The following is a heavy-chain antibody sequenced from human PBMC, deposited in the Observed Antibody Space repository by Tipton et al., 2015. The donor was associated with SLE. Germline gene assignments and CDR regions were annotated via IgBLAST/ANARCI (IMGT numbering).Heavy chain of an antibody. CDR1: DASMTSYF. J-gene: IGHJ3*02. CDR2: LSLSDKN. Sequence: GLVKPSETLSLTCNVSDASMTSYFWNWIRQPAGKGLEWVGRLSLSDKNNYNPSLQSRVTMSVDTSKMQFSLEVRSVTATDTAVDFCAGSKVTTARDSFDIWGPGTVVVVSP. CDR3: AGSKVTTARDSFDI. V-gene: IGHV4-4*07. D-gene: IGHD4-17*01.